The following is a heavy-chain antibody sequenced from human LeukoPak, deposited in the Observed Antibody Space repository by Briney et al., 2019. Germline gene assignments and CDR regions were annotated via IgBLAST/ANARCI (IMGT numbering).Heavy chain of an antibody. CDR2: ISDSGFNT. D-gene: IGHD6-19*01. CDR1: GFNFSSYA. J-gene: IGHJ5*02. CDR3: AKETPIAVAGT. V-gene: IGHV3-23*01. Sequence: GGSLRLSCAASGFNFSSYAMSWVRQAPGEGLEWVSAISDSGFNTYYAYSARGRFTISRDNSKNTLYLQMNSLRAEDTAVYYCAKETPIAVAGTWGQGTLVTVSS.